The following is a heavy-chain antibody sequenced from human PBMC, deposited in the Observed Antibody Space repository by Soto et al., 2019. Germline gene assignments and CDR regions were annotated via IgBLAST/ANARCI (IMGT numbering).Heavy chain of an antibody. CDR1: GSSISRDS. V-gene: IGHV3-21*01. CDR3: ARGSAFIGLDY. D-gene: IGHD1-26*01. CDR2: IGTSGSYI. Sequence: GGSLTLACEATGSSISRDSRNWVRQAPGKGLEWVSSIGTSGSYIYDTDSVKGRFTISRDNTKDSLYLQMNSLRAEDTAIYYCARGSAFIGLDYWGQGTPVTVSS. J-gene: IGHJ4*02.